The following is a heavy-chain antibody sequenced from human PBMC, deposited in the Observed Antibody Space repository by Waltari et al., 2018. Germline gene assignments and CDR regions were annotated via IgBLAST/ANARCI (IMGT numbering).Heavy chain of an antibody. V-gene: IGHV4-61*02. CDR3: ARGSQDYSDSSGYYRNAFDI. CDR1: GGSIYSGSNY. Sequence: QVQLQESGPGRVKPSQTLSLTCTVSGGSIYSGSNYWRWIRQPAGKGLEWIGRIYSSGSTNYNPSLKSRVTITVDTSKNQCSLRLTSVTAADTAVYYCARGSQDYSDSSGYYRNAFDIWGPGTMVTVSS. D-gene: IGHD3-22*01. CDR2: IYSSGST. J-gene: IGHJ3*02.